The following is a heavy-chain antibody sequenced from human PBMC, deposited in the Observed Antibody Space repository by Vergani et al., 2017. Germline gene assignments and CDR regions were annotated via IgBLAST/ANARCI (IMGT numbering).Heavy chain of an antibody. J-gene: IGHJ4*02. V-gene: IGHV1-46*03. CDR2: IGPDGFST. CDR3: AREPPLTGFFDY. D-gene: IGHD3-9*01. Sequence: QVQLVQSGAEVGKPGASVKISCKAYGYPFTAYYIHWVRQAPEQGLEWVGVIGPDGFSTFYAQKFQGRVTVTRDTSTSTVYMELTSLRSDDTAVYYCAREPPLTGFFDYWGQGTLVAVSS. CDR1: GYPFTAYY.